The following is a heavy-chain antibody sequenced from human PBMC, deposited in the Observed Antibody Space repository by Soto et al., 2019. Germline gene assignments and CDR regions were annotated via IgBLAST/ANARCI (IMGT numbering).Heavy chain of an antibody. D-gene: IGHD2-15*01. CDR3: ARGLIDCSGGSSYYFVSPSDAFDI. CDR2: ISAYNGNT. J-gene: IGHJ3*02. V-gene: IGHV1-18*01. Sequence: GASVKVSCKASGYTFTGYGISWVRQAPGQGLEWMGWISAYNGNTNYAQKLQGRVTMTTDTSTSTAYMELRSLRSDDTAVYYCARGLIDCSGGSSYYFVSPSDAFDIWGQGTMVTVSS. CDR1: GYTFTGYG.